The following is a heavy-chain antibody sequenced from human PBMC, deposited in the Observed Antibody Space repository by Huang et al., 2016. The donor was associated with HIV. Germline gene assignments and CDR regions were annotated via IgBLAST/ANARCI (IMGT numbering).Heavy chain of an antibody. J-gene: IGHJ4*02. CDR2: VYQSGST. CDR3: ASQHIGAAATWF. CDR1: GDFISSTNYY. V-gene: IGHV4-39*01. D-gene: IGHD6-13*01. Sequence: QLQLQESGPGQVKPSETPSLTCTVSGDFISSTNYYWGWIRQSPGKGLEWVGSVYQSGSTNYNPSLKSRVTLSVDTSRNQCALRLNSVTAADTAVYYCASQHIGAAATWFWGRGTQVAVSS.